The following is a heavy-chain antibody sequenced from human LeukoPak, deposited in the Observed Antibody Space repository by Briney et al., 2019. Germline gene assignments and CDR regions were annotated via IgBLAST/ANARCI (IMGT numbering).Heavy chain of an antibody. V-gene: IGHV1-24*01. CDR1: GYTLTELS. CDR2: FDPEDGET. Sequence: ASVKVSCKVSGYTLTELSMHWVRQAPGKGLEWMGGFDPEDGETIYAQKFQGRVTITTDESTSTAYMELSSLRSEDTAVYYCARVGNYDFWSGYPKGAFDIWGQGTMVTVSS. J-gene: IGHJ3*02. CDR3: ARVGNYDFWSGYPKGAFDI. D-gene: IGHD3-3*01.